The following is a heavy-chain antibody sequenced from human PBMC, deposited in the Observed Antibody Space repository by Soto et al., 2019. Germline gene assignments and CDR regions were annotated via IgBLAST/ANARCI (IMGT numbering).Heavy chain of an antibody. Sequence: PGGSLRLSCAASGFTVSNNYMSWVRQAPGKGLEWVSVIYTGGGTYYADSVKGRFTISRDNSKNTLYLQMNSLRAEDTAVYYCARDYLVVPHRVIAYWGQGTLVTVSS. V-gene: IGHV3-66*01. CDR2: IYTGGGT. CDR3: ARDYLVVPHRVIAY. J-gene: IGHJ4*02. D-gene: IGHD2-2*01. CDR1: GFTVSNNY.